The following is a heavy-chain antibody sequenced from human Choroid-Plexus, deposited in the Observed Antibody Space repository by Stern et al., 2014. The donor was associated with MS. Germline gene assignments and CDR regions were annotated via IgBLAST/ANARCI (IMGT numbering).Heavy chain of an antibody. D-gene: IGHD2/OR15-2a*01. CDR1: GFTFGSCA. V-gene: IGHV3-30*18. J-gene: IGHJ5*02. CDR3: AKDRQYLTYFFDH. Sequence: VQLLESGGGVVQPGRPLRLSCVASGFTFGSCAMHWVRQAPGKGLGWVAGISYDGGNKYYADSVKGRFTISRDNSQNTLYMQMSSLRPEDTAVYYCAKDRQYLTYFFDHWGQGSLVTVSS. CDR2: ISYDGGNK.